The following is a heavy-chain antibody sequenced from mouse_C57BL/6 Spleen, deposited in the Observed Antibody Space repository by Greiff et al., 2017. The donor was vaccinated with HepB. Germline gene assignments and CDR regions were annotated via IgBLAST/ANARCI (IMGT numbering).Heavy chain of an antibody. V-gene: IGHV1-76*01. J-gene: IGHJ2*01. Sequence: VQLQQSGAELVRPGASVKLSCKASGYTFTDYYINWVKQRPGQGLEWIARIYPGSGNTYYNEKFKGKATLTAEKSSSTAYMQLSSLTSEDSAVYFCARGVSWGYWGQGTTLTVSS. CDR2: IYPGSGNT. CDR1: GYTFTDYY. D-gene: IGHD1-1*01. CDR3: ARGVSWGY.